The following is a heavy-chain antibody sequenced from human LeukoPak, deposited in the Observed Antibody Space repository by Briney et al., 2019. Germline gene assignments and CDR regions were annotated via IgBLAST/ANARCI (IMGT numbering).Heavy chain of an antibody. V-gene: IGHV3-30*03. CDR3: ARVARGLRGAFDI. CDR2: ISYDGSNK. CDR1: GFTFSSYG. Sequence: GRSLRLSCAASGFTFSSYGMHWVRQAPGKGLEWVAVISYDGSNKYYADSVKGRFTISRDNSKNTLYLQMNSLRAEDTAVYYCARVARGLRGAFDIWGQGTMVTVSS. D-gene: IGHD3-10*01. J-gene: IGHJ3*02.